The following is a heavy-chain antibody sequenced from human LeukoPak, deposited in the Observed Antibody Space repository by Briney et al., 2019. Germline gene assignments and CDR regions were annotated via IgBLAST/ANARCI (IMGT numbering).Heavy chain of an antibody. CDR1: GYTFTGYY. Sequence: ASVTVSCTASGYTFTGYYMHWVRQAPGQGLEWMGWINPNSGGTNYAQKFQGWVTMTRDTSISTAYMELSRLRSDDTAVYYCARVPYYGSGSPMDFDYWGQGTLVTVSS. CDR2: INPNSGGT. D-gene: IGHD3-10*01. V-gene: IGHV1-2*04. CDR3: ARVPYYGSGSPMDFDY. J-gene: IGHJ4*02.